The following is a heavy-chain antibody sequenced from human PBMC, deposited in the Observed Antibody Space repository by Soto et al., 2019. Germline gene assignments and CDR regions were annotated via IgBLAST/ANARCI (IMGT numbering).Heavy chain of an antibody. D-gene: IGHD2-15*01. CDR1: GGSISSGDYY. Sequence: PSETLSLTCTVSGGSISSGDYYWSWIRQPPGKGLEWIGYIYYSGSTYYNPSLKSRVTISVDTSKNQFSLKLSSVTAADTAVYYCAREVLVVVAATHDWFDPWGQGTLVTVSS. CDR2: IYYSGST. J-gene: IGHJ5*02. V-gene: IGHV4-30-4*01. CDR3: AREVLVVVAATHDWFDP.